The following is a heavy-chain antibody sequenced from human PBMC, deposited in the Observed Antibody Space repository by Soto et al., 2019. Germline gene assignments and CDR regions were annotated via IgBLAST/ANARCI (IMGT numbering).Heavy chain of an antibody. CDR1: GGTFSSYA. CDR2: IIPIFGTP. J-gene: IGHJ5*02. V-gene: IGHV1-69*12. Sequence: QVQLVQSGAEVKKPGSSVKVSCKASGGTFSSYAISWVRQAPGQGLEWMGGIIPIFGTPNYAQKFQGRVAITADESTSTDYMELSSLRSEDTAVYYCARPTRYYYDSSGQSAWFDPWGQGTLVTVSS. D-gene: IGHD3-22*01. CDR3: ARPTRYYYDSSGQSAWFDP.